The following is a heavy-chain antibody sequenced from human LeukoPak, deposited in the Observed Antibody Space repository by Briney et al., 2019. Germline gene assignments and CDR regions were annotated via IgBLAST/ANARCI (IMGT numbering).Heavy chain of an antibody. CDR1: GDSFSYFY. J-gene: IGHJ4*02. CDR2: IYYSGST. Sequence: SETLSLTCTVSGDSFSYFYWSWIRQPPGKGLEWIGYIYYSGSTNYNPSLKSRVTISVDTSKNQFSLKLSSVTAADTAVYYCASIGTTVTTFDYWGQGTLVTVSS. V-gene: IGHV4-59*01. CDR3: ASIGTTVTTFDY. D-gene: IGHD4-17*01.